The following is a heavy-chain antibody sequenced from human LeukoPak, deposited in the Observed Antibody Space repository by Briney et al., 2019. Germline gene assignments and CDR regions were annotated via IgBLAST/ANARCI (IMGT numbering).Heavy chain of an antibody. V-gene: IGHV3-23*01. D-gene: IGHD2-21*02. Sequence: AESLTLSWAASGFSFSSYSMSWVRQAPGKGLEWVGAISSSGGSTYYADFVNGRFTISRDNSKNTLYLQINSLRAQDTAVYYCAKAPGHSVVVTAISDYWGQGTLVTVSS. CDR2: ISSSGGST. CDR3: AKAPGHSVVVTAISDY. CDR1: GFSFSSYS. J-gene: IGHJ4*02.